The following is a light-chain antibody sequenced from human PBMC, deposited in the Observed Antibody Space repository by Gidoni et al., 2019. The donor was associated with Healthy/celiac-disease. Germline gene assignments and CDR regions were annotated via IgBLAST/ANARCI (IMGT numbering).Light chain of an antibody. CDR2: EGS. V-gene: IGLV2-23*01. Sequence: QSALTQPASVSESPGQSLTISCTGTSSEVGSYNLVSWYQQHQGKAPKLMIYEGSKRPTGVSNRFSGSKSGNTASLTISGLQAEDEADYYGCSYAGSVVFGGGTKLTVL. CDR1: SSEVGSYNL. J-gene: IGLJ2*01. CDR3: CSYAGSVV.